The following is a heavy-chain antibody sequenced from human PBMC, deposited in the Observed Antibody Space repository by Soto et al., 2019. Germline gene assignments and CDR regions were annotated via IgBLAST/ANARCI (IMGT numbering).Heavy chain of an antibody. J-gene: IGHJ4*02. D-gene: IGHD3-3*01. Sequence: GGSLRLSCAASGFTFSSYSTNWVRQAPGKGLEWVSYISSSSSTIYYADSVKGRFTISRDNAKNSLYLQMNSLTVADTAVYYCAKKITIYAVDPADSWGQGTQVTVSS. CDR2: ISSSSSTI. CDR3: AKKITIYAVDPADS. CDR1: GFTFSSYS. V-gene: IGHV3-48*01.